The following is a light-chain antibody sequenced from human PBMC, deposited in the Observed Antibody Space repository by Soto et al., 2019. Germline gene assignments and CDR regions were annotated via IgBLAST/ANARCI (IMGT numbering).Light chain of an antibody. J-gene: IGKJ1*01. CDR2: KAS. Sequence: DIQMTQSPSTLSASVGDRVTITCRASQSISVWLAWYQQKAGKAPNLLIYKASRLESGVPSRFSGSGSETEFTLTISGLQPGDSATYYCQQYNGYSGTFGQGTKVDI. CDR3: QQYNGYSGT. V-gene: IGKV1-5*03. CDR1: QSISVW.